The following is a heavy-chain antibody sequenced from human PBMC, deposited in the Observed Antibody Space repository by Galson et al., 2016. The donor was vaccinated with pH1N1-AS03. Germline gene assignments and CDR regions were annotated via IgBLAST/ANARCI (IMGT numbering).Heavy chain of an antibody. D-gene: IGHD6-19*01. J-gene: IGHJ5*01. CDR3: ATIGAVPGLGGYWFDS. CDR1: GGTFRNFA. V-gene: IGHV1-69*13. Sequence: SVKVSCKASGGTFRNFAISWVRQAPGQGLEWMGRIVPTFTAPKYAQKFQGRLTITADDSATKTYMDLSGLKLEDTAIYYCATIGAVPGLGGYWFDSWGQGTHVIVSS. CDR2: IVPTFTAP.